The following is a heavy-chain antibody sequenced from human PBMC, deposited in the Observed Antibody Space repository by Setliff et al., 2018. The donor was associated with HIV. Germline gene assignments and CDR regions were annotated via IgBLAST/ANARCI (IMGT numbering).Heavy chain of an antibody. D-gene: IGHD3-10*01. CDR1: GFTFSHAW. CDR3: TTNLPRPEALRQSGVDP. Sequence: PGESLKISCAASGFTFSHAWMTWVRQAPGKGLEWVGRIKTKSDGETADYAAPVKGRFTISRDDSKNTLYLQMNSLKNEDTAVYYCTTNLPRPEALRQSGVDPWGQGALVTVSS. CDR2: IKTKSDGETA. V-gene: IGHV3-15*01. J-gene: IGHJ5*02.